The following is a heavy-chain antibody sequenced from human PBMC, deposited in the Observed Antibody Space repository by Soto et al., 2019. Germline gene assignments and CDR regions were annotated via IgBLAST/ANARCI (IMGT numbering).Heavy chain of an antibody. V-gene: IGHV3-30*18. J-gene: IGHJ4*02. CDR1: GFTFSSYG. Sequence: PGGSLRLSCAASGFTFSSYGMHWVRQAPGKGLEWVAVISYDGSNKYYADSVKGRITISRDNYKNTLYLQMNSLRAEDTAVYYCAKGLGAQLWLSVGYWGQGTLVTVSS. CDR2: ISYDGSNK. CDR3: AKGLGAQLWLSVGY. D-gene: IGHD5-18*01.